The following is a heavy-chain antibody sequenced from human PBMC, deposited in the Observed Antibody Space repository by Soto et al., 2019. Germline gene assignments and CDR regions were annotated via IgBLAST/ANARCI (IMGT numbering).Heavy chain of an antibody. Sequence: GGSLRLSCAASGFTFSSYWMSWVRQAPGKGLEWVANIKQDGSEKYYVDSVKGRFTISRDNAKNSLYLQMNSLRAEDTAVYYCARAPPGRYYYYYYYMDVWGKGTTVTVS. CDR1: GFTFSSYW. CDR3: ARAPPGRYYYYYYYMDV. J-gene: IGHJ6*03. CDR2: IKQDGSEK. V-gene: IGHV3-7*01.